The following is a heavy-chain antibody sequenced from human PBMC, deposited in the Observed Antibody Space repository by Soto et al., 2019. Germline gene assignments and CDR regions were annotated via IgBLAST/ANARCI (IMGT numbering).Heavy chain of an antibody. J-gene: IGHJ5*02. CDR2: MNPNSGNT. Sequence: ASVKVSCKASGYTFTSYDINWVRQATGQGLEWMVWMNPNSGNTGYAQKFQGRVTMTRNTSISTAYMELSSLRSEDTAVYYCARGVDMITFGGVIAKYNWFDPWGQGTLVTVSS. CDR1: GYTFTSYD. CDR3: ARGVDMITFGGVIAKYNWFDP. V-gene: IGHV1-8*01. D-gene: IGHD3-16*02.